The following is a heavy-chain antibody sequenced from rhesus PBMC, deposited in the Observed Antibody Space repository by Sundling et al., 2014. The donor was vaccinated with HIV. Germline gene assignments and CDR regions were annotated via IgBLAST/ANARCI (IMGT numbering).Heavy chain of an antibody. D-gene: IGHD3-22*01. J-gene: IGHJ3*01. CDR2: IFGSIGRT. CDR3: ARESHLENGVMIDAFDF. CDR1: GGSISGGYY. V-gene: IGHV4-143*01. Sequence: QVQLQESGPGLVKPSETLSLTCAVSGGSISGGYYWSWIRQPPGKGLEWIGGIFGSIGRTYYNPSLKSRVTISIDTSKNQFSLKLSSVTAADTAVYYCARESHLENGVMIDAFDFWGQGLRVTVSS.